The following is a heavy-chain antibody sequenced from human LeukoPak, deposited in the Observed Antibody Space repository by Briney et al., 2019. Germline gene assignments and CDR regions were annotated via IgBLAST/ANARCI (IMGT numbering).Heavy chain of an antibody. J-gene: IGHJ4*02. CDR2: ISGSGDST. CDR3: ARERKSSTSMDY. CDR1: GFTFSSYA. D-gene: IGHD2-2*01. V-gene: IGHV3-23*01. Sequence: PGGSLRLSCAASGFTFSSYAMSWVRQAPGKGLEWVSAISGSGDSTYYADSVKGRFTISRDNAKNTLYLQMNSLRAEDTAVYFCARERKSSTSMDYWGQGTLVTVSS.